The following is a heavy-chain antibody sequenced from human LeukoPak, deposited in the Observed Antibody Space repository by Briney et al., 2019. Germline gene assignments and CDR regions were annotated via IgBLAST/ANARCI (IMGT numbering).Heavy chain of an antibody. CDR1: GASISGYY. Sequence: SETLSLTCTVPGASISGYYWSWIQQPPGKGLGWVGYIYFSWSSKYNPSLKSRVTISVATSKNQFSLNLSSVTAADTAVYYRARGITAASLIWYFDLWGRGTLVTVSS. CDR2: IYFSWSS. D-gene: IGHD6-13*01. CDR3: ARGITAASLIWYFDL. J-gene: IGHJ2*01. V-gene: IGHV4-59*01.